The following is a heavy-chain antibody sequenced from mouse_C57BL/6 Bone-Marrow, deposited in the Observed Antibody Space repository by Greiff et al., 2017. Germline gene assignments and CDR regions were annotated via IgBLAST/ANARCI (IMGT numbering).Heavy chain of an antibody. CDR3: TTQLRHYCDD. V-gene: IGHV1-53*01. CDR1: GYTFTSYW. J-gene: IGHJ2*01. Sequence: QVQLQQPGTELVKPGASVTLSCKASGYTFTSYWMHWVKQRPGQGLEWIGNINPSTGGTTYNDKFKSKDTLTVDKSSSTAYMQLSSLTSEDSAVYYSTTQLRHYCDDWGQGTTLTGSS. CDR2: INPSTGGT. D-gene: IGHD3-2*02.